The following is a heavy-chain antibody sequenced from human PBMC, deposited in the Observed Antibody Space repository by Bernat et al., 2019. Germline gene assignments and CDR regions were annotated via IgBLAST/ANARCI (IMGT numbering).Heavy chain of an antibody. CDR3: AREGYCSGGSCTRYFQH. D-gene: IGHD2-15*01. Sequence: EVQLVESGGGLVQPGGSQRLSCAASGFTVSSNYMSWVRQAPGKGLEWVSVIYSGGSTYYADSVKGRFTISRDNSKNTLYLQMNSLRAEDTAVYYCAREGYCSGGSCTRYFQHWGQGTLVTVSS. CDR2: IYSGGST. J-gene: IGHJ1*01. CDR1: GFTVSSNY. V-gene: IGHV3-66*01.